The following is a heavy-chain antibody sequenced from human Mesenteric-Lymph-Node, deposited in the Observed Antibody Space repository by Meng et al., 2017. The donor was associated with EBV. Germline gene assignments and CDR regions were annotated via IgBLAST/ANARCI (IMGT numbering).Heavy chain of an antibody. D-gene: IGHD6-19*01. Sequence: QGQLKESGPGLVKPSEDLSLTCALSGDSINNNRWWSWVRQPPGRGLEWIGEIFQTGSTNYSPSLRSRVTISVDTSRNQFSLKLPSVTAADTAVYYCARAGSSGWSDLDYWGQGTLVTASS. CDR2: IFQTGST. V-gene: IGHV4-4*02. CDR3: ARAGSSGWSDLDY. J-gene: IGHJ4*02. CDR1: GDSINNNRW.